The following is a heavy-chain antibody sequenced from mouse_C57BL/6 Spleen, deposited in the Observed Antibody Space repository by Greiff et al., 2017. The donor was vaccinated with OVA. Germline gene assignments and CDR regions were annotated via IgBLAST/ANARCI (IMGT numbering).Heavy chain of an antibody. CDR1: GYTFTSYW. CDR3: ARSAYYSKDYFDY. V-gene: IGHV1-61*01. J-gene: IGHJ2*01. D-gene: IGHD2-5*01. CDR2: IYPSDSET. Sequence: VQLQQPGAELVRPGSSLPPSCKASGYTFTSYWMDWVKQRPGQGLEWIGNIYPSDSETHYNQKFKDKATLTVDKSSSTAYMQLSSLTSEDSAVYYCARSAYYSKDYFDYWGQGTTLTVSS.